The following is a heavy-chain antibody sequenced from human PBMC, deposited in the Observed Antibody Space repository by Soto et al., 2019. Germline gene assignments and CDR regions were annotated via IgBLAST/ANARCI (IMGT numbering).Heavy chain of an antibody. CDR3: GRGSQGAPQY. V-gene: IGHV6-1*01. CDR2: TYYRSKWFN. D-gene: IGHD1-26*01. Sequence: SQTLSLTCAISGDRVSSKSATWNWIRESPSRGLEWLGRTYYRSKWFNDYAVSVKSRITINPDTSKNQFSLQLNSVTPEDTAVVYCGRGSQGAPQYRGQGTLVTRSS. CDR1: GDRVSSKSAT. J-gene: IGHJ4*02.